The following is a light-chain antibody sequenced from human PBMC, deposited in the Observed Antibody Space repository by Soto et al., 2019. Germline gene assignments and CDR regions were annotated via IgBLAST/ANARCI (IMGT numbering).Light chain of an antibody. J-gene: IGLJ1*01. CDR1: SSNIGTNA. CDR2: NNN. V-gene: IGLV1-44*01. Sequence: QSVLTQPPSASGTPGQRVTISCSGGSSNIGTNAVNWYQQLPGTAPKLLIDNNNQRPSGVPDRFSGSKSGTSASLAISGLQSEDEADYYCAAWDDSLNGYVFGTGTKLTFL. CDR3: AAWDDSLNGYV.